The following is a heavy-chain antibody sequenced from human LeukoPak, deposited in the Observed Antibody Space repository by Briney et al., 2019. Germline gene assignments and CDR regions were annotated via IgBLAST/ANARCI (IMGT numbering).Heavy chain of an antibody. Sequence: SVKVSCKASGGTFSSYAISWVRQAPGQGLEWMGRIIPILGIANYAQKFQGRVTITADKSTSTAYMELSSLRSEDTAVYHCARGCYGDYYYYYGMDVWGQGTTVTVSS. CDR3: ARGCYGDYYYYYGMDV. D-gene: IGHD4-17*01. J-gene: IGHJ6*02. CDR1: GGTFSSYA. CDR2: IIPILGIA. V-gene: IGHV1-69*04.